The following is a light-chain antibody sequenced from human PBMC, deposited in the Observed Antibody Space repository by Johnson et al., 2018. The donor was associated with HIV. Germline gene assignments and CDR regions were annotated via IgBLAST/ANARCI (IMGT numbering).Light chain of an antibody. CDR1: SSNIGNNY. V-gene: IGLV1-51*01. J-gene: IGLJ1*01. Sequence: QSVLTQPPSVSAAPGQKVTISCSGSSSNIGNNYVSWYQQLPGTAPKLLIYDNNKRPSGIPDRFSGSKSGTSATLVITGLQPGAEADYYCGTWDSSLSAGIYVFGTGTKVTVL. CDR2: DNN. CDR3: GTWDSSLSAGIYV.